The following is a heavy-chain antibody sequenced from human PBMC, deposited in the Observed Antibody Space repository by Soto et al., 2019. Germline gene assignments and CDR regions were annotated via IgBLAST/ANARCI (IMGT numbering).Heavy chain of an antibody. CDR1: GFTFSSYA. J-gene: IGHJ4*02. CDR2: ISYDGSNK. V-gene: IGHV3-30-3*01. Sequence: GGSLRLSCAASGFTFSSYAMHWVRQAPGKGLEWVAVISYDGSNKYYADSVKGRFTISRDNSKNTLYLQMNSLRAEDTAVYYCARGKGIQLWLPFDYWGQGTLVTVSS. D-gene: IGHD5-18*01. CDR3: ARGKGIQLWLPFDY.